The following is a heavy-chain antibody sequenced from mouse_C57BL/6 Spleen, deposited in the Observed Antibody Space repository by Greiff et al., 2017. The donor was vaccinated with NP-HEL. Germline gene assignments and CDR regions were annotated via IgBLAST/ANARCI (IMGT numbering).Heavy chain of an antibody. CDR1: GYTFTSYW. CDR2: IDPSDSYT. D-gene: IGHD1-2*01. J-gene: IGHJ3*01. Sequence: VQLQQSGAELVMPGASVKLSCKASGYTFTSYWMHWVKQRPGQGLEWIGEIDPSDSYTNYNQKFKGKSTLTVDKSTSTAYMQLSSLTSEDSAVYYCARIRDEYGPLAYWGQGTLVTVSA. CDR3: ARIRDEYGPLAY. V-gene: IGHV1-69*01.